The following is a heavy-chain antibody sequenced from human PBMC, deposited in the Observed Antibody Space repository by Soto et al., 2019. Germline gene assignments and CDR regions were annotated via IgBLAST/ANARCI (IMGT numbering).Heavy chain of an antibody. V-gene: IGHV4-59*01. J-gene: IGHJ6*02. CDR2: IYYSGST. CDR1: GGSISSYY. D-gene: IGHD3-10*01. Sequence: TSEMLSLTWTVSGGSISSYYWSWIRKPPGKGLEWIGYIYYSGSTNYNPSLKSRVTISVDTSKNQFSLKLSSVTAADTAVYYCAGEPGGTMVRGVYYYYGMDVWGQGTTVTVSS. CDR3: AGEPGGTMVRGVYYYYGMDV.